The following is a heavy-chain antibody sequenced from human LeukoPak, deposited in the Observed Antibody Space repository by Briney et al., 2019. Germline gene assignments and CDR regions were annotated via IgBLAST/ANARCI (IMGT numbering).Heavy chain of an antibody. V-gene: IGHV3-48*03. Sequence: GGSLRLSCAASGFTFSSFEMNWVRQAPGSGLEWVAYISGSGGTIYYADSVKGRFTLSRDNAKNSVNLQMNSLRGDDTAVYYCARGLGRTVAGDDAFDMWGQGTMVTVSS. D-gene: IGHD4-17*01. CDR3: ARGLGRTVAGDDAFDM. CDR2: ISGSGGTI. CDR1: GFTFSSFE. J-gene: IGHJ3*02.